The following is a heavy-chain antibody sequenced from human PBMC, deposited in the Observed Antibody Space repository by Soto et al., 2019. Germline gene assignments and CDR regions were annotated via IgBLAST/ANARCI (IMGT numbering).Heavy chain of an antibody. V-gene: IGHV3-33*01. D-gene: IGHD6-19*01. CDR3: ARVLGQWLANGMDV. CDR1: GFTFTSYG. J-gene: IGHJ6*02. Sequence: QVQLVESGGGVVQPGRSVRLSCAASGFTFTSYGMHWVRQAPGKGLEWVAVIWYDGSNKYYADSVKGRFTISRDNSKNTLYLQMNSLRAEDTAVYYCARVLGQWLANGMDVWGQGTTVTVSS. CDR2: IWYDGSNK.